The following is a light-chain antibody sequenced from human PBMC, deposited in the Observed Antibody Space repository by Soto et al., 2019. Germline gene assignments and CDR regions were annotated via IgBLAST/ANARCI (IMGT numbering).Light chain of an antibody. CDR2: DTS. J-gene: IGKJ5*01. CDR1: QSVSIH. V-gene: IGKV3-15*01. Sequence: ETVMTQSPGTLSVSLGERATLSCRASQSVSIHLAWYQEKPGQAPRLLIYDTSTRATGIPARFSGSGSGTEFTLTISSLQPEDFATYYCQQLNTYPITFAQGTRLEIK. CDR3: QQLNTYPIT.